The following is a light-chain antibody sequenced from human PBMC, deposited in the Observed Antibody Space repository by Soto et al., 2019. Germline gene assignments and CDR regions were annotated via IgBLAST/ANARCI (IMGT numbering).Light chain of an antibody. V-gene: IGLV1-44*01. Sequence: QSVLTQPPSASGTPGQRVTISCSGSSSNIGTNTVNWYQQLPGTAPKLLIYSNHQRPSGVPDRFSGSKSGTSASLAISGLQSEDEADYHCAAWDDSLNGPVFGGGTKLTVL. CDR3: AAWDDSLNGPV. CDR1: SSNIGTNT. J-gene: IGLJ2*01. CDR2: SNH.